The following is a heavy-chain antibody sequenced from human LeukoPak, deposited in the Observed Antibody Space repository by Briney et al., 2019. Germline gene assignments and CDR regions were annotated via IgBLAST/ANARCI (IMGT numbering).Heavy chain of an antibody. D-gene: IGHD6-6*01. CDR2: INPSGGST. CDR3: ARDPYSGWQLDEFHYYGMDV. CDR1: GYTFTSYF. V-gene: IGHV1-46*01. J-gene: IGHJ6*02. Sequence: ASVKVSCKASGYTFTSYFMHWGRQAPGQGPEWMGLINPSGGSTSYAQKFQGRVTMTRDMSTNTVYMDLSSLRSDDTAVYYCARDPYSGWQLDEFHYYGMDVWGQGTTVIVSS.